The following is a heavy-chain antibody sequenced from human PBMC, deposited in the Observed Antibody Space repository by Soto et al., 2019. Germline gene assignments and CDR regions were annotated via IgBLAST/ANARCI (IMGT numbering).Heavy chain of an antibody. V-gene: IGHV3-23*01. CDR3: AKENGYSSGWFEFDY. J-gene: IGHJ4*01. CDR2: ISGSGGST. CDR1: GFTFSSYA. D-gene: IGHD6-13*01. Sequence: EVQLLESGGGLVQPGGSLRLSCAASGFTFSSYAMSWVRQAPGKGLEWVSAISGSGGSTYYADSVKGRFTISRDNSKNTRDLQMNSLRAEDTAVYYGAKENGYSSGWFEFDYWGHGTLVTVSS.